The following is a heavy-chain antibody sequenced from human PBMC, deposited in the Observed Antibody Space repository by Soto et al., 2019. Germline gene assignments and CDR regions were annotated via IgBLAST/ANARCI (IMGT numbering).Heavy chain of an antibody. V-gene: IGHV1-18*01. CDR2: ISGYNGNT. J-gene: IGHJ6*02. CDR1: GYTFSMSG. Sequence: ASVKVSCESSGYTFSMSGISWVRQAPGQGLEWMGWISGYNGNTNYEQKFQDRVTMTTDTSTNTAYMELRSLRSDDTAVYYCAREGPRPYYYYGMDVWAQRTTVTVSS. CDR3: AREGPRPYYYYGMDV.